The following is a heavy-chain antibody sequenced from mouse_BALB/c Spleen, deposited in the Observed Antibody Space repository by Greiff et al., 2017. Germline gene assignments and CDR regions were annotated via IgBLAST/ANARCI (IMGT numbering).Heavy chain of an antibody. Sequence: QVQLKQSGAELVRPGVSVKISCKGSGYTFTDYAMHWVKQSHAKSLEWIGVISTYYGDASYNQKFKGKATMTVDKSSSTAYMELARLTSEDSAIYYCARGSYLAWFAYWGQGTLVTVSA. CDR2: ISTYYGDA. CDR3: ARGSYLAWFAY. CDR1: GYTFTDYA. J-gene: IGHJ3*01. V-gene: IGHV1S137*01. D-gene: IGHD1-1*02.